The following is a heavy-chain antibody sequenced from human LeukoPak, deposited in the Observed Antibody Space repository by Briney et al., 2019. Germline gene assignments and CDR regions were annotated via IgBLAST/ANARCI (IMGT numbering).Heavy chain of an antibody. D-gene: IGHD3-22*01. CDR3: ARDSWDPPTRSYDSSGYYYQNAFDI. J-gene: IGHJ3*02. CDR1: GGTFSSYA. CDR2: IIPIFGTA. Sequence: ASVKVSCKASGGTFSSYAISWVRQAPGQELEWMGGIIPIFGTANYAQKFQGRVTITTDESTSTAYMELSSLRSEDTAVYYCARDSWDPPTRSYDSSGYYYQNAFDIWGQGTMVTVSS. V-gene: IGHV1-69*05.